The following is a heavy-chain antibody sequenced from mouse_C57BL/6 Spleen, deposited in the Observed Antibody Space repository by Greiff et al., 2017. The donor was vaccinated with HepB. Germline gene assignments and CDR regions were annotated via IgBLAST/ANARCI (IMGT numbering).Heavy chain of an antibody. CDR3: VIPLGH. D-gene: IGHD1-1*01. Sequence: VKLMESGAELARPGASVKLSCKASGYTFTSYGISWVKQRTGQGLEWIGEIYPRSGNTYYNEKFKGKATLTADKSSSTAYMELRSLTSEDSAVYFCVIPLGHWGQVTTLTVSS. CDR1: GYTFTSYG. CDR2: IYPRSGNT. V-gene: IGHV1-81*01. J-gene: IGHJ2*01.